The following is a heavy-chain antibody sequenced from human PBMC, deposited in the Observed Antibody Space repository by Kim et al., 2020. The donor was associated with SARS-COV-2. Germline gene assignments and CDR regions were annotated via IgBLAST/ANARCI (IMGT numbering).Heavy chain of an antibody. V-gene: IGHV4-34*01. Sequence: SETLSLTCAVYGWSFSGYYWSWIRQPPGKGLEWIGEINHSGSTNYNPSLKSRVTISVDTSTNHFSLKLSSVTAADTAVYYCARGNRPSSGYHSLDYWGQGTLVTVSS. CDR2: INHSGST. D-gene: IGHD3-22*01. CDR1: GWSFSGYY. CDR3: ARGNRPSSGYHSLDY. J-gene: IGHJ4*02.